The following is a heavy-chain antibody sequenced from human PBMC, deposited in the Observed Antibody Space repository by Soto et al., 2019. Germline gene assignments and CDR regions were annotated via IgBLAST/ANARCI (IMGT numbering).Heavy chain of an antibody. D-gene: IGHD1-26*01. V-gene: IGHV1-69*13. J-gene: IGHJ6*02. CDR3: ARVVGATIGYYYYGMDV. CDR2: IIPIFGTA. CDR1: GGTFSSYA. Sequence: ASVKVSCKASGGTFSSYAISWVRQAPGQGLEWMGGIIPIFGTANYAQKFQGRVTITADESTSTAYMELSSLRSEDTAVYYCARVVGATIGYYYYGMDVWGQGTTVTVSS.